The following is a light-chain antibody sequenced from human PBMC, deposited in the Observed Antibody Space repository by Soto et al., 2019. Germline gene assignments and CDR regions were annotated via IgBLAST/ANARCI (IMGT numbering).Light chain of an antibody. V-gene: IGKV3-20*01. CDR3: QQYGSTPWT. J-gene: IGKJ1*01. Sequence: EIVLTQSPGTLSLSPGERATLSCRASQSVSNTYLAWYQQKPGQAPRLLIYGASNRAAGVPDRFSGSESGTDFTLTISRLEPEDFAVYYCQQYGSTPWTFGQGTKVEIK. CDR1: QSVSNTY. CDR2: GAS.